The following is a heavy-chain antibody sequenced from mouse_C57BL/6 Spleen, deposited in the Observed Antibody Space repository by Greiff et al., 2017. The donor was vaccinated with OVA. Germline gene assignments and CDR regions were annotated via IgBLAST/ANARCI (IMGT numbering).Heavy chain of an antibody. D-gene: IGHD1-3*01. CDR1: GYAFSSSW. Sequence: VQLQQSGPELVKPGASVKISCKASGYAFSSSWMNWVKQRPGKGLEWIGRIYPGDGDTNYNGKFKGKATLTADKSSSTAYMQLSSLISEDSAVYFCARSGYIDWYFDVWGTGTTVTVSS. CDR3: ARSGYIDWYFDV. CDR2: IYPGDGDT. J-gene: IGHJ1*03. V-gene: IGHV1-82*01.